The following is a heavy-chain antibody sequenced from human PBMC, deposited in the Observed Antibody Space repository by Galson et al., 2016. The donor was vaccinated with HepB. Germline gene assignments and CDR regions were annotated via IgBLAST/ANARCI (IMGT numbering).Heavy chain of an antibody. V-gene: IGHV4-4*02. CDR3: ARVRASTSITTRGAQYYYYGMDV. D-gene: IGHD1-1*01. CDR2: INHSGGA. CDR1: GDSMSSPNW. J-gene: IGHJ6*02. Sequence: SETLSLTCAVSGDSMSSPNWWSWVRQPPGKGLEWIGEINHSGGANYNPSLKSRVTISVDTSNNHFSLKLTSVTAADTAVYFCARVRASTSITTRGAQYYYYGMDVWGQGTTVTVSS.